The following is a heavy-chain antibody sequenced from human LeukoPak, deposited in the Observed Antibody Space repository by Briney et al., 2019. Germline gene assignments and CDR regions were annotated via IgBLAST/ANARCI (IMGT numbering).Heavy chain of an antibody. CDR2: IKQDGSEK. CDR1: GFTFSSYW. J-gene: IGHJ4*02. Sequence: PGGSLRLSCEASGFTFSSYWMNWVRQAPGKGLEWVANIKQDGSEKYYVDSVKGRFTISRYSAKNSLYLQMNSLRAEDTAVYYCAAGVGWLFDSWGQGTLVTVSS. V-gene: IGHV3-7*01. CDR3: AAGVGWLFDS. D-gene: IGHD2-8*01.